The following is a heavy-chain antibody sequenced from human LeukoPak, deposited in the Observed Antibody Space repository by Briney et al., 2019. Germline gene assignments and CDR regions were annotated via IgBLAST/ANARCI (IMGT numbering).Heavy chain of an antibody. D-gene: IGHD3-10*01. V-gene: IGHV3-21*01. CDR2: ISSSSSYI. Sequence: GGSLRLSCAASGFTFSSYSMNWVRQAPGKGLEWVSSISSSSSYIYYADSVKGRFTISRDNAKNSLYLQMSSLRAEDTAVYYCARDLMGSPYGSGSYYLVDYWGQGTLVTVSS. CDR1: GFTFSSYS. CDR3: ARDLMGSPYGSGSYYLVDY. J-gene: IGHJ4*02.